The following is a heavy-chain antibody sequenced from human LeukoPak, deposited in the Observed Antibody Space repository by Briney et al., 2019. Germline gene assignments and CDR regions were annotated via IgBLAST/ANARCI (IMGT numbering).Heavy chain of an antibody. J-gene: IGHJ4*02. V-gene: IGHV1-8*03. Sequence: GASVKVSCKASGYTFTSSDINWVRQATGQGLEWLGWMNPNSGDTGYAQKFQGRVTITRNTSISTAYMELSSLRSEDTAVYYCARGDSTSSGAFDYWGQGTLVIVSS. CDR3: ARGDSTSSGAFDY. CDR1: GYTFTSSD. CDR2: MNPNSGDT. D-gene: IGHD6-6*01.